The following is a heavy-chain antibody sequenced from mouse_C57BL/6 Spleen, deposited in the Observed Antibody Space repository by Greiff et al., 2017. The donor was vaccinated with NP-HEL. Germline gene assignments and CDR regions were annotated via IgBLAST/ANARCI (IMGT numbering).Heavy chain of an antibody. J-gene: IGHJ1*03. CDR3: ARGGGSSPYWYFDV. Sequence: EVKVVESGGGLVKPGGSLKLSCAASGFTFSDYGMHWVRQAPEKGLEWVAYISSGSSTIYYADTVKGRFTISRDNAKNTLFLQMTSLRSEDTAMYYCARGGGSSPYWYFDVWGTGTTVTVSS. V-gene: IGHV5-17*01. CDR1: GFTFSDYG. D-gene: IGHD1-1*01. CDR2: ISSGSSTI.